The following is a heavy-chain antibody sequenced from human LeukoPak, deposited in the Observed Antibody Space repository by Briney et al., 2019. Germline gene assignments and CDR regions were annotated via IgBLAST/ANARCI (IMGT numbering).Heavy chain of an antibody. CDR1: GFTVSSNY. CDR3: ASSIVGATTDFDY. D-gene: IGHD1-26*01. Sequence: HPGVSLRLSCAASGFTVSSNYMSWLRQAPGKGLEWVSVMYSGGSTYYADSVKGRFTISRDNSKNTLYLQMNSLRAEDTAVYYCASSIVGATTDFDYWGQGTLVTVSS. J-gene: IGHJ4*02. V-gene: IGHV3-53*01. CDR2: MYSGGST.